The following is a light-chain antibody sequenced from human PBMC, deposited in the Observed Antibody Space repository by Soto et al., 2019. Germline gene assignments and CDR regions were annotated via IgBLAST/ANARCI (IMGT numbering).Light chain of an antibody. CDR1: QSVSSN. J-gene: IGKJ3*01. CDR2: GAS. V-gene: IGKV3-15*01. CDR3: QQYNNWPIFT. Sequence: EIVMTQSPATLSVSPGERATLSCRASQSVSSNLAWYQQKPGQAPRLLSYGASTRATGIPARLSGSGSGTDFTLTIRSLQSEDFAVYYCQQYNNWPIFTFGPGTKVDIK.